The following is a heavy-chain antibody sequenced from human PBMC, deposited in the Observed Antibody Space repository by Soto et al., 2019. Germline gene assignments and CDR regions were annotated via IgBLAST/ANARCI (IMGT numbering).Heavy chain of an antibody. J-gene: IGHJ4*02. Sequence: GGSLRLSCAASGFTFSSYGMHWVRQAPGKGLEWVAVISYDGSNKYYADSVKGRFTISRDNSKNTLYLQMNSLRAEDTAVYYCAKDRGYYDSSGYFSYAPTDYWGQGTLVTVSS. D-gene: IGHD3-22*01. CDR2: ISYDGSNK. V-gene: IGHV3-30*18. CDR3: AKDRGYYDSSGYFSYAPTDY. CDR1: GFTFSSYG.